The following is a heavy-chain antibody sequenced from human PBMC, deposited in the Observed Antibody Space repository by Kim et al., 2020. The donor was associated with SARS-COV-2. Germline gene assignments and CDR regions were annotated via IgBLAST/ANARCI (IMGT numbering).Heavy chain of an antibody. D-gene: IGHD3-10*01. CDR3: PRDRGDY. Sequence: NSGGTNYAQTFEGRVTITRDTTINTAYMELSRLRSDDTAVYYCPRDRGDYWGQGTLVTVSS. CDR2: NSGGT. J-gene: IGHJ4*02. V-gene: IGHV1-2*02.